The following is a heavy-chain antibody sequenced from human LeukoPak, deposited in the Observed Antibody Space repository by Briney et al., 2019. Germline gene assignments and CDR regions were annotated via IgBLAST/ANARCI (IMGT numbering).Heavy chain of an antibody. J-gene: IGHJ6*02. Sequence: GSLRLSCAASGFTFSSYAMSWVRQAPGKGLEWIGEINHSGSTNYNPSLKSRVTISVDTSKNQFSLKLSSVTAADTAVYYCASGIVVVVAATTNYYYYYGMDVWGQGTTVTVSS. V-gene: IGHV4-34*01. D-gene: IGHD2-15*01. CDR1: GFTFSSYA. CDR2: INHSGST. CDR3: ASGIVVVVAATTNYYYYYGMDV.